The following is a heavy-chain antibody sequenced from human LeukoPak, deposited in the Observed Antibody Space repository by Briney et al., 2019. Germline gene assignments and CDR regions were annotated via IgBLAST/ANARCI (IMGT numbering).Heavy chain of an antibody. CDR3: VRDLGGRSGH. D-gene: IGHD1-26*01. CDR2: INEDGSTT. J-gene: IGHJ4*02. V-gene: IGHV3-74*01. Sequence: GGSLRLSCAASGFTVSDNYMTWVRQAPGKGLVWVSRINEDGSTTNHADSVKGRFTISRDNAKNTLYMQMNSLRAEDTAVYYCVRDLGGRSGHWGQGTLVTVSS. CDR1: GFTVSDNY.